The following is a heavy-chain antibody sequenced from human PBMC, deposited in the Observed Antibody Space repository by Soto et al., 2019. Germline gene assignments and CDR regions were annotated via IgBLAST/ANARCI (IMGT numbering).Heavy chain of an antibody. CDR2: IYHSGST. CDR1: GGSISSSNW. J-gene: IGHJ5*02. D-gene: IGHD3-22*01. CDR3: ARVVNDWFDP. Sequence: QVQLQESGPGLVKPSGTLSLTCAVSGGSISSSNWWSWVRQPPGKGLEWIGEIYHSGSTNYNPSLTGRVTMSVDKAKNKFSLKLSSVTAADTAVYYCARVVNDWFDPWGQGTLVTVSS. V-gene: IGHV4-4*02.